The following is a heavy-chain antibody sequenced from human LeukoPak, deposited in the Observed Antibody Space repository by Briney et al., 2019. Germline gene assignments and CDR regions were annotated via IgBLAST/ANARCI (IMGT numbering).Heavy chain of an antibody. CDR1: GGTFSSYA. Sequence: SVKVSCKASGGTFSSYAISWVRQAPGQGLEWMGGIIPIFGTANYAQKFQGRVTITADESTSTAYMELSSLRSEDTAVYYCARADSSGSPFDYWGQGTLVTVSS. J-gene: IGHJ4*02. V-gene: IGHV1-69*13. D-gene: IGHD3-22*01. CDR2: IIPIFGTA. CDR3: ARADSSGSPFDY.